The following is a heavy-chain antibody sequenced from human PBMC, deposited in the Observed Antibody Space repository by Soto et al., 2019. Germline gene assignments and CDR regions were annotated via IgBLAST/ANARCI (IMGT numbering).Heavy chain of an antibody. J-gene: IGHJ5*02. CDR1: GFTVSSNY. CDR2: IYSGGST. CDR3: XXVKTRLRNNWFDP. V-gene: IGHV3-66*01. Sequence: SLRLSCAASGFTVSSNYMSWVRQAPGKGLEWVSVIYSGGSTYYADSVKGRFTISRDNSKNTLYLQMNSLRAEDTAVYYCXXVKTRLRNNWFDPXGQGTLVTVSS. D-gene: IGHD4-17*01.